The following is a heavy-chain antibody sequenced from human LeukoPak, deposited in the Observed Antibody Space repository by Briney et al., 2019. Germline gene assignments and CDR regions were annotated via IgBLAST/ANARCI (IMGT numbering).Heavy chain of an antibody. V-gene: IGHV4-39*01. Sequence: SETLSLTCTVSGGSISNSSYYWGWIRQPPGKGLEWIGSIYYSGSTYYNPSLKSRVTISVDTSKNQFSLTLSSVTAADTAVYYSARTIETSADSYMDVWGKGTTVTVSS. J-gene: IGHJ6*03. CDR1: GGSISNSSYY. CDR2: IYYSGST. CDR3: ARTIETSADSYMDV. D-gene: IGHD3-3*01.